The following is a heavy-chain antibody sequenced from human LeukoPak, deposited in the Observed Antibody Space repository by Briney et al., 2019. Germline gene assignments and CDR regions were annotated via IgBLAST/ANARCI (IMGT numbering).Heavy chain of an antibody. V-gene: IGHV3-74*01. CDR1: GFTFSSYW. CDR3: AREGRDYYYGMDV. CDR2: INSDGSST. Sequence: GGSLRLSCAASGFTFSSYWMHWVRQAPGKGLVWVSRINSDGSSTSYADSVEGRFTISRDNAKNTLYLQMNSLRAEDTAVYYCAREGRDYYYGMDVWGQGTTVTVSS. J-gene: IGHJ6*02.